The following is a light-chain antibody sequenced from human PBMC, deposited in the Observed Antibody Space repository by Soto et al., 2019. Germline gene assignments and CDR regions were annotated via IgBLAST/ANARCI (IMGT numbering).Light chain of an antibody. CDR1: QSVRSD. CDR2: GVS. J-gene: IGKJ5*01. Sequence: ENVFAQSSGPLSLAPGERATVSFRASQSVRSDLAWYQHKPGLAPRLLIYGVSTRATGVPDRFSGTGSGTEFTLTISSLKSEDYGVYYCQQYKSWPPITFGQGTRLGIK. CDR3: QQYKSWPPIT. V-gene: IGKV3-15*01.